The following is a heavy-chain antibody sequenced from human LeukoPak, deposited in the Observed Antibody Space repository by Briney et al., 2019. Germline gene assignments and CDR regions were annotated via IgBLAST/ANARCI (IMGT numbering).Heavy chain of an antibody. V-gene: IGHV3-30-3*01. D-gene: IGHD7-27*01. CDR1: GFTFSSYA. J-gene: IGHJ6*02. Sequence: GRSLRLSCAASGFTFSSYAMHWVRQAPGKGLEWVAVISYDGSNKYYADSVKGRFTISRDNSKNTLYLQMNSLRAEDTAVYYCARGLGLYYYGMDVWGQGTTVTVSS. CDR2: ISYDGSNK. CDR3: ARGLGLYYYGMDV.